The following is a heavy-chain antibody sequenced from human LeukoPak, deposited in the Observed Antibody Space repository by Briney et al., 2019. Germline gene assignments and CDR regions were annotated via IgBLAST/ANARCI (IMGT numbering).Heavy chain of an antibody. V-gene: IGHV4-34*01. CDR1: GGSFSGYY. Sequence: SETLPLTCAVYGGSFSGYYWSWIRQPPGKGLEWIGEINHSGSTNYNPSLKSRVTISVDTSKNQFSLKLSSVTAADTAVYYCARPRGAVGQAWFDPWGQGTLVTVSS. J-gene: IGHJ5*02. D-gene: IGHD3-16*01. CDR2: INHSGST. CDR3: ARPRGAVGQAWFDP.